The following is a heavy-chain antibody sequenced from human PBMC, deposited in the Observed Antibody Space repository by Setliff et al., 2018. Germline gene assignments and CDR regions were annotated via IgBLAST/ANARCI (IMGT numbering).Heavy chain of an antibody. Sequence: GGSLRLSCAASGFVFGTYGMHWVRQAPGKGLDWVASIRFDGTYKVYGDSVKGRFTISRDNSENTLFLQMTSLRPEDTGVYYCAKVKKPLIRGSGFDYWGRGTLVTVSS. D-gene: IGHD3-10*01. V-gene: IGHV3-30*02. J-gene: IGHJ4*02. CDR1: GFVFGTYG. CDR3: AKVKKPLIRGSGFDY. CDR2: IRFDGTYK.